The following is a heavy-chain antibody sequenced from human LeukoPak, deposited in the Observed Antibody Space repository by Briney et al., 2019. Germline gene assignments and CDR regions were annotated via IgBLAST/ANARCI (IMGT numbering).Heavy chain of an antibody. D-gene: IGHD4-17*01. J-gene: IGHJ5*02. CDR1: GGSISSYY. V-gene: IGHV4-4*07. Sequence: SETLSLTCTVSGGSISSYYLSWIRQPAGKGLEWIGRIYSSGTNYNPSLKSRVTMSADTSRNQVSLTLSSVTAADTAVYYCARDPGTTGEVKFDPWGQGTLVTVSS. CDR2: IYSSGT. CDR3: ARDPGTTGEVKFDP.